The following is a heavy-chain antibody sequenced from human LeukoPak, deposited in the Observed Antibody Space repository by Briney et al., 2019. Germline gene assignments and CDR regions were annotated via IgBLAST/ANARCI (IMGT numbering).Heavy chain of an antibody. CDR3: ARGPTRYCSSTSCKKGAFDY. CDR2: INHSGST. J-gene: IGHJ4*02. Sequence: PSETLSLTCTVSGGSISSGDYYWSWIRQPPGKGLEWIGEINHSGSTNYNPSLKRRVTISVDTSKNQFSLKLSSVTAADTAVYYCARGPTRYCSSTSCKKGAFDYWGQGTLVTVSS. CDR1: GGSISSGDYY. D-gene: IGHD2-2*01. V-gene: IGHV4-39*07.